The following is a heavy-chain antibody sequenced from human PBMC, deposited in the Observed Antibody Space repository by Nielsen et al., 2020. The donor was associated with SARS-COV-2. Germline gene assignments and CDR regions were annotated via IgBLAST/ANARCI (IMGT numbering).Heavy chain of an antibody. CDR2: IKQDGSEK. CDR3: ARDKRICSSTSCYYYYGMDV. D-gene: IGHD2-2*01. V-gene: IGHV3-7*01. J-gene: IGHJ6*02. CDR1: GFTFSSYW. Sequence: GESLKISCAASGFTFSSYWMSWVRQAPGKGLEWVANIKQDGSEKYYVDSVKGRFTISRDNAKNSLYLQMNSLRAEDTAVYYCARDKRICSSTSCYYYYGMDVWGQGTTVTDSS.